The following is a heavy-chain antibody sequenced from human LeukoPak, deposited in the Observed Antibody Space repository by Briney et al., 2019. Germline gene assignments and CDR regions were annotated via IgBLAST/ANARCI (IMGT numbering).Heavy chain of an antibody. V-gene: IGHV1-69*04. D-gene: IGHD6-13*01. Sequence: SVKVSCKASGGTFSSYAISWARQAPGQGLEWMGRIIPVLGIANYAQKFQGRVTITADKSTSTAYMELSSLRSEDTAVYYCARDRVAAAGNNWFDPWGQGTLVTVSS. CDR1: GGTFSSYA. CDR3: ARDRVAAAGNNWFDP. J-gene: IGHJ5*02. CDR2: IIPVLGIA.